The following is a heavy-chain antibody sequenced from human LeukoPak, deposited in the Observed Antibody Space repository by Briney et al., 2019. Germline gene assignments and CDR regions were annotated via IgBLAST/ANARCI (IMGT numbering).Heavy chain of an antibody. CDR2: INHSGST. J-gene: IGHJ3*02. D-gene: IGHD6-13*01. Sequence: SETLSLTCTASDYSISTDYYWGWIRQPPGKGLEWIGEINHSGSTNYNPSLKSRVTISVDTSKNQFSLKLSSVTAADTAVYYCARDRFQHDAFDIWGQGTMVTVSS. CDR1: DYSISTDYY. V-gene: IGHV4-38-2*02. CDR3: ARDRFQHDAFDI.